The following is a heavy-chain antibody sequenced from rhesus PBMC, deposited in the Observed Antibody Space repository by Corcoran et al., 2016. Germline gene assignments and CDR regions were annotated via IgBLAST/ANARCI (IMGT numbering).Heavy chain of an antibody. CDR1: GASISNYW. CDR3: ATPNTATVTYGLDS. Sequence: QVELQESGPGLVKPSETLSLTCTVSGASISNYWWSWIRQPPGKGLEWIGESNGHSGSTNSNPSRKSRVTISRDTSQNQFSRKLRSVTAADTAVYYCATPNTATVTYGLDSWGQGVVVTVSS. V-gene: IGHV4-80*01. J-gene: IGHJ6*01. D-gene: IGHD5-12*01. CDR2: SNGHSGST.